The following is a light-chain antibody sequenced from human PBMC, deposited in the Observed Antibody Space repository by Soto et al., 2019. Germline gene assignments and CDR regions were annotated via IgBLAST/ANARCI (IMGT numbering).Light chain of an antibody. J-gene: IGKJ2*01. Sequence: DIQMTQSPSSLSASLGDRVTITCRANQGINNYLAWFQQKPGIAPKSLIYAASNLQTGVPSHFNCSGSGTDFTLTISSLQPEDFATYYCQQYHNYPYTFGQGTKLEIK. CDR2: AAS. V-gene: IGKV1-16*02. CDR1: QGINNY. CDR3: QQYHNYPYT.